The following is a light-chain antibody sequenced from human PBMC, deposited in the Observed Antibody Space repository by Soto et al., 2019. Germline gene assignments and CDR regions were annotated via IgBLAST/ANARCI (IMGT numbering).Light chain of an antibody. CDR3: QSYDSSRSGFWV. CDR2: GNS. Sequence: QSVLTQPPSVSGAPGQRVTISCIGRSSNIGAGYDVHWYQQLPGTAPKLLIYGNSNRPSGVPDRFTGSKSGTSASLAITGLQAEDQADYYCQSYDSSRSGFWVFGGGTKLTVL. V-gene: IGLV1-40*01. J-gene: IGLJ3*02. CDR1: SSNIGAGYD.